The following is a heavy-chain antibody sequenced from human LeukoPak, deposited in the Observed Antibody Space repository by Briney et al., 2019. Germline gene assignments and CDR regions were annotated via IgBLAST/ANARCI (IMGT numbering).Heavy chain of an antibody. Sequence: GGSLRLSCAASGFTVSSNYMSWVRQAPGKGPEWVSVIYSGGTTYYADSVKGRFTVSRDNSKNTLYLQMNSLRAEDTAVYYCVKGGDGDYFDYWGQGTLVTVSS. CDR2: IYSGGTT. V-gene: IGHV3-66*01. J-gene: IGHJ4*02. CDR3: VKGGDGDYFDY. D-gene: IGHD2-21*01. CDR1: GFTVSSNY.